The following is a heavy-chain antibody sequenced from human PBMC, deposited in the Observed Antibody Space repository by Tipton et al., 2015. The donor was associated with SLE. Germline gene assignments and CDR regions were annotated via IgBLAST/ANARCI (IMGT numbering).Heavy chain of an antibody. CDR2: IYYSGTT. Sequence: LRLSCAVRGGTFGDYFWSWIRQPPGKGLEWIGYIYYSGTTSYNSSLKSRVTISVDTSKNQFSLKLSSVTAADTAVYYCARGRTPGPVDYWGQGTLVTVSS. CDR3: ARGRTPGPVDY. CDR1: GGTFGDYF. V-gene: IGHV4-59*12. J-gene: IGHJ4*02. D-gene: IGHD2-15*01.